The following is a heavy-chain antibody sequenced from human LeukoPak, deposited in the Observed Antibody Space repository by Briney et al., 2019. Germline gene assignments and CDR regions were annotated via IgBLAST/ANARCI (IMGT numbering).Heavy chain of an antibody. J-gene: IGHJ6*02. D-gene: IGHD6-13*01. CDR1: GFTVSSNY. CDR2: IYSGGST. Sequence: TGGSLRLSCAASGFTVSSNYMSWVRQAPGKGLEWVSVIYSGGSTYYADSVKGRFTISRDNSKNTLYLQMNSLRAEDTAAYYCAECIAAAGTVYYYYYYGMDVWGQGTTVTVSS. CDR3: AECIAAAGTVYYYYYYGMDV. V-gene: IGHV3-53*01.